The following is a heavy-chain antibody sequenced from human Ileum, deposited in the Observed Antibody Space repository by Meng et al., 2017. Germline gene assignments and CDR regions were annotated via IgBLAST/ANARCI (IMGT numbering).Heavy chain of an antibody. CDR2: IYYSGST. J-gene: IGHJ5*02. CDR1: YGSITSSYY. CDR3: ARDGTTAVPGVWFDP. Sequence: HLRESGPGLVNPSETLSLTCSVSYGSITSSYYWGWIRQPPGKGLEWIASIYYSGSTYYNPSLKSRVTISVDTSKNQFSLKVISVTAADTAVYYCARDGTTAVPGVWFDPWGQGTLVTVSS. D-gene: IGHD6-19*01. V-gene: IGHV4-39*07.